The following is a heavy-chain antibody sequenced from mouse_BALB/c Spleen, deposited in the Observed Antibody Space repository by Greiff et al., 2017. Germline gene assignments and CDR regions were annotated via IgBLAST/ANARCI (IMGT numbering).Heavy chain of an antibody. CDR1: GFTFSSYT. CDR3: TREGYDGYSYFDY. CDR2: ISSGGSYT. Sequence: DVMLVESGGGLVKPGGSLKLSCAASGFTFSSYTMSWVRQTPEKRLEWVATISSGGSYTYYPDSVKGRFTISRDNAKNTLYLQMSSLKSEDTAMYYCTREGYDGYSYFDYWGQGTTLTVSS. D-gene: IGHD2-3*01. V-gene: IGHV5-6-4*01. J-gene: IGHJ2*01.